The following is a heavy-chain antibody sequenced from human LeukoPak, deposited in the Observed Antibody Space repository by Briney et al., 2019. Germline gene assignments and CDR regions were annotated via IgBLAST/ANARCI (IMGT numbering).Heavy chain of an antibody. CDR3: TRGNMSPGSFHGMDV. CDR1: GGSFGTHS. Sequence: SETLSLTCAIYGGSFGTHSWTWIRQPPGKGLEWVGETHQSGSTNYNPSLRSRVIISVDTSKNQFSVRLRSVTAADTAMYFCTRGNMSPGSFHGMDVWGQGTMVT. CDR2: THQSGST. D-gene: IGHD2-21*01. J-gene: IGHJ6*02. V-gene: IGHV4-34*01.